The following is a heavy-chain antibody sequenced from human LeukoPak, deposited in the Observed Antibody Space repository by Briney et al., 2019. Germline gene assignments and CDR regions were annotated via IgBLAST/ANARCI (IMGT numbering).Heavy chain of an antibody. D-gene: IGHD2-2*01. V-gene: IGHV3-64*01. CDR1: GFTFSSYA. CDR2: ISSNGGST. Sequence: GGSLRLSCAASGFTFSSYAMHWVRQAPGKGLEYVSAISSNGGSTYYANSVKGRFTISRDNSKNTLYLQMGSLRAEDMAVYYCARSSSTYYYYMDVWGKGTTVTISS. CDR3: ARSSSTYYYYMDV. J-gene: IGHJ6*03.